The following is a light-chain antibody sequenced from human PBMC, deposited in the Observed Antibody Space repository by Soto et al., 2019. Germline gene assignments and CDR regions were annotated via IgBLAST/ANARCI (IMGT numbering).Light chain of an antibody. J-gene: IGKJ1*01. CDR3: QQYGSSTWT. CDR2: GAS. CDR1: QSVSSSY. Sequence: NELTQSPGTLSLSPGERATLSCRASQSVSSSYLAWYQQKPGQAPRLLIYGASSRATGIPDRFSGSGSGTDFTLTISRLEPEDFAVYYCQQYGSSTWTFGHGTKVDIK. V-gene: IGKV3-20*01.